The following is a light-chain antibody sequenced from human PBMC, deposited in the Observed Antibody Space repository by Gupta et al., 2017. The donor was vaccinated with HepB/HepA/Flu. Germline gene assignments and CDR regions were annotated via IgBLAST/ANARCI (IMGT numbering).Light chain of an antibody. J-gene: IGLJ2*01. V-gene: IGLV1-47*01. CDR3: AAWDDSRNIVV. Sequence: SVLTHPPSTSRTPGQGVTICSSGNSSNIRSNHVYWYQQHPGSAPKLLIYGTNQRPSGVPDRFAGSKSGTSASLAISGLRAEDEADYYCAAWDDSRNIVVFGGGTKLTVL. CDR1: SSNIRSNH. CDR2: GTN.